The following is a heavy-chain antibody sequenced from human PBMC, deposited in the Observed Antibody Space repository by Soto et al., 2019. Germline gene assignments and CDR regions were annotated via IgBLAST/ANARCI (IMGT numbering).Heavy chain of an antibody. D-gene: IGHD3-22*01. CDR2: ISPYDDNT. CDR1: GYTFNSYG. Sequence: QVQLVQSGTEVKKPGASVKVSCKASGYTFNSYGISWVRQAPGQVLEWMGWISPYDDNTNYAQNLQGRVTMTTDTSTRTAYMELRSLRSDDTAVYYCARGGYYDSSGSRNYHYYGMDAWCQGTTVTVS. J-gene: IGHJ6*02. CDR3: ARGGYYDSSGSRNYHYYGMDA. V-gene: IGHV1-18*01.